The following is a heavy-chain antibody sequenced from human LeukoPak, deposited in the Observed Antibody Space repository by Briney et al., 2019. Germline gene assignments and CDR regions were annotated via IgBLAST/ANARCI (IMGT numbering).Heavy chain of an antibody. Sequence: SETLSLTCTVSGGSISTSSYYWGWIRQPPGKGLEWIGSIYYTGTTYHNPSLTSRVTISVDTSKNQFSLKLSSVTAADTAVYYCARRAVAGPKNFDYWGQGTLVTVSS. CDR2: IYYTGTT. D-gene: IGHD6-19*01. J-gene: IGHJ4*02. V-gene: IGHV4-39*01. CDR3: ARRAVAGPKNFDY. CDR1: GGSISTSSYY.